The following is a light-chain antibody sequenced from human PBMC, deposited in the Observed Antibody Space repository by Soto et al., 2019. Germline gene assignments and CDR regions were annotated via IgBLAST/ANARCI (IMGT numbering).Light chain of an antibody. V-gene: IGLV2-14*01. CDR1: STDIGVYNY. Sequence: QSVLTQPASVSGSPGQSITISCTGTSTDIGVYNYVSWYQQHPGKAPKVMIYEVTNRPSGVSNRFSGSKSGDTASLTISGLQSEDDAYYYCSSYTTSATLVFGGGTKLTVL. CDR3: SSYTTSATLV. CDR2: EVT. J-gene: IGLJ3*02.